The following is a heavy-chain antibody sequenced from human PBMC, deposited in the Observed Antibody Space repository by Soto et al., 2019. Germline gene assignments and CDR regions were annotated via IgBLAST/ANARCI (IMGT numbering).Heavy chain of an antibody. J-gene: IGHJ4*02. CDR1: GFTFSSYG. D-gene: IGHD6-19*01. CDR3: ARDEQEQWRGDWDY. V-gene: IGHV3-33*01. CDR2: IWYDGSNK. Sequence: QVQLVESGGGVVQPGRSLRLSCAASGFTFSSYGMHWVRQAPGKGLEWVAVIWYDGSNKYYADSVKGRFTISRDDSKNTLYLQMNSLRAEDTAVYYCARDEQEQWRGDWDYWGQGTLVTVSS.